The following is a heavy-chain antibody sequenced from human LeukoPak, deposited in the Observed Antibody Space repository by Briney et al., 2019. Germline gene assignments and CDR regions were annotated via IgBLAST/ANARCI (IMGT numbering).Heavy chain of an antibody. V-gene: IGHV3-48*03. Sequence: GGSLRLSCAASGFTFSSYEMDWVCQAPGKGLEWVSYISSSGSTIYYADSVKGRFTISRDNAKNSLYLQMNSLRAENTAVYYCAELGITMIGGVWGKGTTVTISS. CDR2: ISSSGSTI. CDR3: AELGITMIGGV. J-gene: IGHJ6*04. D-gene: IGHD3-10*02. CDR1: GFTFSSYE.